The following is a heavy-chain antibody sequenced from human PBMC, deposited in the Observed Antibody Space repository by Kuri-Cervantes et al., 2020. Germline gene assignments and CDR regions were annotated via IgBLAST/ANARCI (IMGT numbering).Heavy chain of an antibody. Sequence: GESLKTSCAASGFTFSSYGMHWVRQAPGKGLEWVAVISYDGSNKYYADSVKGRFTISRDNSKSTLYLQMNSLRAEDTAVYYCARALVVEYSSSSEAFDYWGQGTLVTDSS. V-gene: IGHV3-30*19. J-gene: IGHJ4*02. CDR3: ARALVVEYSSSSEAFDY. CDR1: GFTFSSYG. D-gene: IGHD6-6*01. CDR2: ISYDGSNK.